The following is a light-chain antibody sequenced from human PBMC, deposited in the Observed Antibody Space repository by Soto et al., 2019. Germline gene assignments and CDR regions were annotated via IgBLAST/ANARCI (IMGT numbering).Light chain of an antibody. J-gene: IGLJ2*01. Sequence: QSVLTQTPSVSGAPGQRVTISCTGSSSDIGAGYDVHWYQQLPGTAPKLLIYGNNNRPSGVPDRFSGSKSGTSASLAITGLQADDEAYYYCQSYDSSLSVVVFGGGTQLTVL. CDR1: SSDIGAGYD. CDR3: QSYDSSLSVVV. V-gene: IGLV1-40*01. CDR2: GNN.